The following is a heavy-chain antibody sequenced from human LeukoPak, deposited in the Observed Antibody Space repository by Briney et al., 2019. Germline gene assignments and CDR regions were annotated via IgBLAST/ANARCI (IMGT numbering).Heavy chain of an antibody. CDR2: IIPIFDTA. D-gene: IGHD2-15*01. J-gene: IGHJ4*02. CDR1: GGTFSSYA. Sequence: SVKVSCKASGGTFSSYAISWVRQAPGQGLEWMGGIIPIFDTANYAQKFQGRVTITTDESTSTAYMELSSLRSEDTAVYYCARVVHRGPLYYFDYWGQGTLVTVSS. V-gene: IGHV1-69*05. CDR3: ARVVHRGPLYYFDY.